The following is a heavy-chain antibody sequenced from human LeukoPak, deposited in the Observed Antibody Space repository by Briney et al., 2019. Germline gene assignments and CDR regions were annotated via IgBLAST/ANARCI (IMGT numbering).Heavy chain of an antibody. CDR1: GFTFSSYA. CDR3: AKEAGYCSGGSCYFDY. Sequence: GGSLRLSCAASGFTFSSYAMSWVRQAPGKGLEWVSAISGSGGSTYYADSVKGRFTISRDNSKNTLYLQMSSLRAEDTAVYYCAKEAGYCSGGSCYFDYWGQGTLVTVSS. V-gene: IGHV3-23*01. J-gene: IGHJ4*02. D-gene: IGHD2-15*01. CDR2: ISGSGGST.